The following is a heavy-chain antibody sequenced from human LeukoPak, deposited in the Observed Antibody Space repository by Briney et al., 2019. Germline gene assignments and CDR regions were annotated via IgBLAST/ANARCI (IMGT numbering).Heavy chain of an antibody. Sequence: GGSLRLSCAASGFTFRNAWMIWVRQAPGKGLEWVGRIKSRADGGTPDYAAPVTGRFTISRDDSNGTLCLQMNSLTTEDTAVYYCATQGVLDAFDIWGQGTMVIVSS. V-gene: IGHV3-15*01. D-gene: IGHD3-10*01. CDR1: GFTFRNAW. J-gene: IGHJ3*02. CDR2: IKSRADGGTP. CDR3: ATQGVLDAFDI.